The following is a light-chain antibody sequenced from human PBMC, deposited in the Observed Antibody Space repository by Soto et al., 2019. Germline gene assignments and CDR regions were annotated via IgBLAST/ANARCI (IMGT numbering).Light chain of an antibody. V-gene: IGKV3-20*01. CDR2: GAS. CDR3: HQYGSSSMYT. J-gene: IGKJ2*01. Sequence: EIVLTQSPGTLSLSPGERATLSCRASQSVSSSYLAWYQQKPGQAPRLLIYGASSRATGIPDTFSGSGSGTDFTLTISRLEPQDFSVYYCHQYGSSSMYTFGQGTKLQIK. CDR1: QSVSSSY.